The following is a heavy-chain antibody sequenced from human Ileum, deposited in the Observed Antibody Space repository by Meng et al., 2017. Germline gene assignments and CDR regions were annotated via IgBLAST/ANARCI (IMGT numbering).Heavy chain of an antibody. Sequence: GGSLRLSCAASGLTFSSYWMHWVRQAPGKGLVWVSRINSDGSSTTYADSVKGRFTISRDNAKNTLYLQMSSLRANDTAVYYCATNINVAAAGYYFDSWGQGTLVTCSS. J-gene: IGHJ4*02. CDR2: INSDGSST. D-gene: IGHD1-14*01. CDR3: ATNINVAAAGYYFDS. V-gene: IGHV3-74*03. CDR1: GLTFSSYW.